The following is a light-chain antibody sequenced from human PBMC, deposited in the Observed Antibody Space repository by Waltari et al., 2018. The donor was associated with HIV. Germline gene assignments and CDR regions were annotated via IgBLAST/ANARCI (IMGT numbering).Light chain of an antibody. CDR3: YSTDRSSTHNV. CDR2: EDI. V-gene: IGLV3-10*01. J-gene: IGLJ3*02. CDR1: ALPKKY. Sequence: SYELTQPPSVSVSPGQTARITCSGNALPKKYAYWYPQKSGQAPVLVIYEDIKRPPGIPERFSGSSSGTMATLTISGAQVEDEADYYCYSTDRSSTHNVFGGGTKLTVL.